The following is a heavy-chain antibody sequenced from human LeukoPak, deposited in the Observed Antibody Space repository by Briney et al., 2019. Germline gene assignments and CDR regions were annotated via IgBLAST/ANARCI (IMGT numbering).Heavy chain of an antibody. CDR2: IKYDGSDK. V-gene: IGHV3-7*03. J-gene: IGHJ6*04. CDR3: VISSTGRGGMDV. Sequence: GGSLRLSCAASGFTFSSFWMSWVRQAPGKGLEWVANIKYDGSDKYYVDSVKGRFTISRDNAENSLYLQMNSLRVDDTAVYYCVISSTGRGGMDVWGKRTTVIVSS. CDR1: GFTFSSFW. D-gene: IGHD1-14*01.